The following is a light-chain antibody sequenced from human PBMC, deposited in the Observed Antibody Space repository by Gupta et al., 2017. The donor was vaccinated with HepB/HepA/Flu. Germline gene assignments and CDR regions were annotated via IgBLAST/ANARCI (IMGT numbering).Light chain of an antibody. CDR1: KLGTKF. CDR2: QDK. Sequence: SYDLTQPPSVSVSPGQTANIPCSGDKLGTKFVSWYQQKPGRSPVLVIYQDKKRPSGIPDRFSGSNSGNTATLTISGTQATDEADYYSQTWDADTGVFGAGTRVTVL. J-gene: IGLJ1*01. V-gene: IGLV3-1*01. CDR3: QTWDADTGV.